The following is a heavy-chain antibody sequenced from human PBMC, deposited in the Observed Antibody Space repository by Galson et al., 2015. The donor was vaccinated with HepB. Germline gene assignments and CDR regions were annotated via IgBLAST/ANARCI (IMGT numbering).Heavy chain of an antibody. CDR3: ARSISRSWYFDF. V-gene: IGHV2-70*04. CDR1: GFSLSTSGMR. J-gene: IGHJ4*02. CDR2: IDWDDDE. Sequence: PALVKPTQTLTLTCTFSGFSLSTSGMRVSWIRQPPGKALEWLARIDWDDDEFHSTSLKTRLTISKDTSKNQVVLTMTNMDPVDTATYYCARSISRSWYFDFWGQGTLVTVSS. D-gene: IGHD6-13*01.